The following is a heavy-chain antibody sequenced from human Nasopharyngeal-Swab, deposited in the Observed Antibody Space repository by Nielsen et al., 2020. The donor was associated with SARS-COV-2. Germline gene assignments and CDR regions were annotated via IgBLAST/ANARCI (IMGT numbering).Heavy chain of an antibody. Sequence: RQAPGKGLEWIGSIYYSGSTYYNPSLKSRVTISVDTSKNQFSLKLSSVTAADTAVYYCARVPLGRVRGVNLFGYWGQGTLVTVSS. CDR3: ARVPLGRVRGVNLFGY. CDR2: IYYSGST. D-gene: IGHD3-10*01. J-gene: IGHJ4*02. V-gene: IGHV4-39*01.